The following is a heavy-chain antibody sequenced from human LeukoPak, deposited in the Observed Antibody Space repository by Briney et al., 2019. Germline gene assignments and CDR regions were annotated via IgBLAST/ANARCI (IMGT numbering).Heavy chain of an antibody. D-gene: IGHD6-13*01. J-gene: IGHJ4*02. CDR2: INPSGGST. V-gene: IGHV1-46*01. Sequence: GASVKVSCKASGYTFTSYYMHWVRQAPGQGLEWMGIINPSGGSTSYAQKFQGRVTMTRDTSTSTVYMELRSLRSDDTAVYYCARDLGALSSSWYYLSYYWGQGTLVTVPS. CDR3: ARDLGALSSSWYYLSYY. CDR1: GYTFTSYY.